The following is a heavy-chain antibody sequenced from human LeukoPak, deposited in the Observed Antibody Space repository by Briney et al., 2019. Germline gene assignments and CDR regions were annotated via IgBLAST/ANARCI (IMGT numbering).Heavy chain of an antibody. CDR3: ARDRGLVHYYDSTGSPY. Sequence: ASVKVSCKASGYTFTSYGISWVRQAPGQGLEWMGWISAYNGNTNYAQKLQGRVTMTTDTSTSTACMELRSLRSDDTAVYYCARDRGLVHYYDSTGSPYWGQGTLVTVSS. D-gene: IGHD3-22*01. CDR2: ISAYNGNT. V-gene: IGHV1-18*01. J-gene: IGHJ4*02. CDR1: GYTFTSYG.